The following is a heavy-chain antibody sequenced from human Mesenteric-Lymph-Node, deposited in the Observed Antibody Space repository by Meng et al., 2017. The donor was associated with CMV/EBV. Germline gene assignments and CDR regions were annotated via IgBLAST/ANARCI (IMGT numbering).Heavy chain of an antibody. Sequence: SETLSLTCTVSGGSISSSSHYWGWIRQPPGKGLEWIGSIYYSGHSYYNPSLNSRVTISVDTSKSQFSLKLSSVTAADTAVYYCARERYYDSSGYQYYFDYWGQGTLVTVSS. D-gene: IGHD3-22*01. CDR2: IYYSGHS. CDR3: ARERYYDSSGYQYYFDY. J-gene: IGHJ4*02. V-gene: IGHV4-39*07. CDR1: GGSISSSSHY.